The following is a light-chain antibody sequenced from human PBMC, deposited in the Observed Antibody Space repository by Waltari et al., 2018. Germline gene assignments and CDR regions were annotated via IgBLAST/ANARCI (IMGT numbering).Light chain of an antibody. CDR3: HQYGSSPYI. V-gene: IGKV3-20*01. CDR1: QRVTSRY. J-gene: IGKJ2*01. CDR2: GAS. Sequence: EIVLTQSPGTLSLSPGERATLSCRASQRVTSRYIAWYQQKPGQPPRLLFYGASSRATGIPDRFSGRGSGTDFTLTISRLEPEDFAVYYCHQYGSSPYIFGQGTKLEIK.